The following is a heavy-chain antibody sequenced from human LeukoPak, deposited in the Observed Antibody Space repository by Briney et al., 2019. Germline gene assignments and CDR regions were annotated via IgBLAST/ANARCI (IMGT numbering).Heavy chain of an antibody. Sequence: ASVKVSCKASGYTFTSYAMNWVRQAPGQGLEWMGGIIPIFGTANYAQKFQGRVTITADKSTSTAYMELSSLRSEDTAVYYCARGHPMTTVTDYWGQGTLVTVSS. CDR1: GYTFTSYA. CDR2: IIPIFGTA. V-gene: IGHV1-69*06. CDR3: ARGHPMTTVTDY. D-gene: IGHD4-17*01. J-gene: IGHJ4*02.